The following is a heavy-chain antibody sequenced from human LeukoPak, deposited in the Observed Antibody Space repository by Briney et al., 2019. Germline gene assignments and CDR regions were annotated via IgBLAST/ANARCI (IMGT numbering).Heavy chain of an antibody. CDR3: ARHLNNCGDDCYIFDY. CDR1: VGSISSGNW. Sequence: SETLSLTCGVSVGSISSGNWWSWIRQPPGKGLEWMGYIYYSGSTNYNPSLKSRVTISVDTSKNQFSLRVSSVTAADTAVYYCARHLNNCGDDCYIFDYWGQGTLVTVSS. D-gene: IGHD2-21*01. V-gene: IGHV4-59*08. CDR2: IYYSGST. J-gene: IGHJ4*02.